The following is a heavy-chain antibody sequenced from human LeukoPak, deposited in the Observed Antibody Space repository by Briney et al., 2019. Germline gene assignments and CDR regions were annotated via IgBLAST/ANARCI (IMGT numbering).Heavy chain of an antibody. Sequence: SGTLSLTCTVSGGSISSYYWSWIRQPPGKGLEWIGYIYYSGSTNYNPSLKSRVTISVDTSKNQFSLKLSSVTAADTAVYYCARDAAAPYLNNWYFDLWGRGTLVTVSS. V-gene: IGHV4-59*01. D-gene: IGHD2/OR15-2a*01. J-gene: IGHJ2*01. CDR1: GGSISSYY. CDR3: ARDAAAPYLNNWYFDL. CDR2: IYYSGST.